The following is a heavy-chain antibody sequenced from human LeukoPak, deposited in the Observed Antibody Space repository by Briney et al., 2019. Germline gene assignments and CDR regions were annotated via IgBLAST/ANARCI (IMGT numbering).Heavy chain of an antibody. V-gene: IGHV4-4*02. CDR1: GDSISGSNW. CDR2: IHHSGST. CDR3: VRVGVRGVITSFDF. J-gene: IGHJ4*02. D-gene: IGHD3-10*01. Sequence: PSGTLSLTCAVSGDSISGSNWWSWVRQSPVKGLEWIAEIHHSGSTNCNPSPKSRVTISVDKSQNQFSLQLSSVTAADTAVYYCVRVGVRGVITSFDFWGQGTLVTVSS.